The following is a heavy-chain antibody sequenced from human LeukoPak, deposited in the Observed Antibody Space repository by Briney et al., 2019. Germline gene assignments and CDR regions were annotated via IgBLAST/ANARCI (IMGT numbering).Heavy chain of an antibody. CDR3: ARAPRRIAARQAEFDY. J-gene: IGHJ4*02. CDR2: IYYGGST. Sequence: SETLSLTCTVSGGSISSYYWSWIRQPPGKGLEWIGYIYYGGSTNYNPSLKSRVTISVDTSKSQFSLKLSSVTAADTAVYYCARAPRRIAARQAEFDYWGQGTLVTVSS. V-gene: IGHV4-59*01. D-gene: IGHD6-6*01. CDR1: GGSISSYY.